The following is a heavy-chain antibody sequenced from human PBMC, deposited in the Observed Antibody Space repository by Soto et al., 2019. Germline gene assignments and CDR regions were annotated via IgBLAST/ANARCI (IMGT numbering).Heavy chain of an antibody. D-gene: IGHD2-15*01. J-gene: IGHJ5*02. V-gene: IGHV3-23*01. Sequence: GWALRLSCAASGVTFSTYAMNWVRQAPGKGLEWISTISNTGGGTFYADSVKGRFTISRDNSNNTVYLQMHSLRAEDTAVYFCAIGRRTTSGSNTWFDPWGRGTLVTASS. CDR1: GVTFSTYA. CDR2: ISNTGGGT. CDR3: AIGRRTTSGSNTWFDP.